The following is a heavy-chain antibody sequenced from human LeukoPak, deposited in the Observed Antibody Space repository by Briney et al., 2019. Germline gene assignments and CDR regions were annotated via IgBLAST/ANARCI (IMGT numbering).Heavy chain of an antibody. V-gene: IGHV1-46*01. D-gene: IGHD3-3*01. CDR3: ARALYYDFWSGYYKEENWFDP. CDR1: GYTFTSYQ. Sequence: ASVKVSCKASGYTFTSYQMHWVRQAPGQGLEWMGIINPSGGSTSYAQKFQGRVTMTRDTSTSTVYMELSSLRSEDTAVYYCARALYYDFWSGYYKEENWFDPWGQGTLVTVSS. J-gene: IGHJ5*02. CDR2: INPSGGST.